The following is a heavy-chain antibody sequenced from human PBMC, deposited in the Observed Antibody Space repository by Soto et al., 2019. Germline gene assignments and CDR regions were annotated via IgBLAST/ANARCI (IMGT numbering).Heavy chain of an antibody. J-gene: IGHJ3*02. V-gene: IGHV3-21*01. CDR1: GFTFSSYS. D-gene: IGHD3-9*01. CDR2: ISSSSSYI. Sequence: PGGSLRLSCAASGFTFSSYSMNWVRQAPGKGLEWVSSISSSSSYIYYADSVKGRFTISRDNAKNSLYLQMNSLRAEDTAVYYCARDWYYDILTGLAGEAFDIWGQGTMVTVSS. CDR3: ARDWYYDILTGLAGEAFDI.